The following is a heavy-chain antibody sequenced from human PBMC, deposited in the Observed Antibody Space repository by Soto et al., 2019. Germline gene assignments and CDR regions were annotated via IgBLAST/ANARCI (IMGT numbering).Heavy chain of an antibody. V-gene: IGHV4-31*03. J-gene: IGHJ6*02. CDR3: TRDRRERSLDYYYYGMDV. D-gene: IGHD1-26*01. CDR2: ISYSGTT. Sequence: LSLTCSVSGGSVSSGGYYWTWIRQHPGKGLEWIGYISYSGTTYYNPSLRSRVTISLDTSKNQFSLQLTSVSVADTAVYYCTRDRRERSLDYYYYGMDVWGQGTTVTVSS. CDR1: GGSVSSGGYY.